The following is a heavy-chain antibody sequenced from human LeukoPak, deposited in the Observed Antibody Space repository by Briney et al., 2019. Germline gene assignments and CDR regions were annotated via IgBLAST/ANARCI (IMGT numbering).Heavy chain of an antibody. CDR1: GGSMRTYY. CDR2: ISHSGYT. J-gene: IGHJ5*02. D-gene: IGHD3-10*01. V-gene: IGHV4-59*08. Sequence: SKTLSLTCTVSGGSMRTYYWNWVRQSPGKGLEWIGSISHSGYTTYNPSLKSRLTMSVDTSKKQFSLQLTTVTAADTAVYYCAGANGSGGFSWFDRWGQGTLVTVSS. CDR3: AGANGSGGFSWFDR.